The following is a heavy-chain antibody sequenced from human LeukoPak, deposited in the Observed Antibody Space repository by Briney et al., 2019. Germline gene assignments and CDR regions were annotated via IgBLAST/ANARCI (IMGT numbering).Heavy chain of an antibody. CDR1: GASISSSTYY. Sequence: PSETLSLTCTVSGASISSSTYYWSWIRQPPGKGLEWIGYIYYSGSTNYNPSLKSRVTISVDTSKNQFSLKLSSVTAADTAVYYCARLRYALDYWGQGTLVTVSS. V-gene: IGHV4-61*05. CDR2: IYYSGST. J-gene: IGHJ4*02. CDR3: ARLRYALDY. D-gene: IGHD3-9*01.